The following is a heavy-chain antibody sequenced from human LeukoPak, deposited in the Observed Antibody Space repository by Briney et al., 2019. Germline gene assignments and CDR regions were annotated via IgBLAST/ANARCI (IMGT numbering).Heavy chain of an antibody. CDR1: GGSISSGGYY. CDR3: ARSPRAIAAAGRAKNWFDP. D-gene: IGHD6-13*01. Sequence: SETLSLTCTVSGGSISSGGYYWSWIRQHPGKGLEWIGYINYSGSTYYNPSLKSRVTISVDTSKNQFSLKLSSVTAADTAVYYCARSPRAIAAAGRAKNWFDPWGQGTLVTVSS. CDR2: INYSGST. V-gene: IGHV4-31*03. J-gene: IGHJ5*02.